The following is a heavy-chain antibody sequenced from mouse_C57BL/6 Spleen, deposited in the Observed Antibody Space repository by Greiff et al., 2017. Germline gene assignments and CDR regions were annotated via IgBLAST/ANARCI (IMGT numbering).Heavy chain of an antibody. Sequence: QVQLQQSGPELVKPGASVKISCKASGYAFSSSWMNWVKQRPGKGLEWIGRIYPGDGDTNYNGKFKGKATLTADKSSSTAYMQLSSLTSEDSAVYFCARSPSYGSRVDYWGQGTTLTVSS. CDR3: ARSPSYGSRVDY. CDR1: GYAFSSSW. V-gene: IGHV1-82*01. J-gene: IGHJ2*01. D-gene: IGHD1-1*01. CDR2: IYPGDGDT.